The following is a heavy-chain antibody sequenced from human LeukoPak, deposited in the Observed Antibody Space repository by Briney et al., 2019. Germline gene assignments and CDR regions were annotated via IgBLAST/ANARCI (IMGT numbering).Heavy chain of an antibody. CDR1: GGTFSSYA. D-gene: IGHD6-19*01. J-gene: IGHJ5*02. V-gene: IGHV1-69*05. CDR3: ARDPVFPKQWLVHNWFDP. CDR2: IIPIFGTA. Sequence: SVKVSCKASGGTFSSYAISWVRQAPGQGLEWMGRIIPIFGTANHAQKFQGRVTITTDESTSTAYMELSSLRSEDTAVYYCARDPVFPKQWLVHNWFDPWGQGTLVTVSS.